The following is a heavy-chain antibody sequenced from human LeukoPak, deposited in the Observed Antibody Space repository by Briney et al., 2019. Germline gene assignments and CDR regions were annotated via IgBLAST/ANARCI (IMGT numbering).Heavy chain of an antibody. CDR3: ARLPIFGVVRGDY. CDR2: IYNSGTT. V-gene: IGHV4-4*08. Sequence: SETLSLTCTVSGGSISSYFWSWIRQPPGKGLEWIGYIYNSGTTNYNPSLKSRVTISVDTSKNQFSLKLSSVTAADTAVYYCARLPIFGVVRGDYWGQGTLVTVSS. D-gene: IGHD3-3*01. J-gene: IGHJ4*02. CDR1: GGSISSYF.